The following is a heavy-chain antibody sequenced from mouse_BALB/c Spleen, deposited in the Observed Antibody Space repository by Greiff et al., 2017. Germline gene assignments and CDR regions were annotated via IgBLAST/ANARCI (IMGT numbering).Heavy chain of an antibody. D-gene: IGHD1-1*02. Sequence: QVQLQQSGAELVKPGASVKMSCKASGYTFTSYNMHWVKQTPGQGLEWIGAIYPGNGDTSCNQKFKGKATLTADKSSSTAYMQLSSLTSEDSAVYYCARRGNGPYYFDYWGQGTTLTVSS. CDR2: IYPGNGDT. V-gene: IGHV1-12*01. CDR3: ARRGNGPYYFDY. CDR1: GYTFTSYN. J-gene: IGHJ2*01.